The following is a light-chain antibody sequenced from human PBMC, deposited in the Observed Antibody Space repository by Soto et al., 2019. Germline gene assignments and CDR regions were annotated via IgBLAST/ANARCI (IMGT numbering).Light chain of an antibody. Sequence: QSVLTQPPSVSGAPGQSVSISCTGKTSNIRTKNDVNWYRHLPGTAAKLVIFDFKNRPSVVPDRFSGSRSGTSASLAITGLQAEDEADYYCQSYDTSLRNVVFGGGTKLTVL. V-gene: IGLV1-40*01. CDR1: TSNIRTKND. CDR3: QSYDTSLRNVV. J-gene: IGLJ2*01. CDR2: DFK.